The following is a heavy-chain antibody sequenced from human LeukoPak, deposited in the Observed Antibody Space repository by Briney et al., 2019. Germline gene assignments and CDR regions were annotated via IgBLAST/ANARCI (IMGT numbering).Heavy chain of an antibody. D-gene: IGHD3-22*01. CDR1: GYTLTELS. CDR2: FDPEDGET. J-gene: IGHJ4*02. Sequence: VASVKVSCKVSGYTLTELSMHWVRQAPGKGLEWMGGFDPEDGETIYAQKFQGRVTMTEDTSTDTAYMELSSVTAADTAVYYCARDQGPDYYDSSGYYHDYWGQGTLVTVSS. CDR3: ARDQGPDYYDSSGYYHDY. V-gene: IGHV1-24*01.